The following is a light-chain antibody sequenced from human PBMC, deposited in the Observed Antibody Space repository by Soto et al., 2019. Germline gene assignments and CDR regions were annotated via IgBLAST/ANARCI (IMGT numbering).Light chain of an antibody. V-gene: IGKV3-20*01. CDR3: QSYGRTVFT. CDR2: GAY. J-gene: IGKJ3*01. CDR1: QTISNTY. Sequence: EIVLTQSPGTLSLSPGEGATLSCRASQTISNTYLAWYQQKPGQAPRLLIYGAYSRATGIPDRFSGSGSGTDFTLTISGLEPEDFAVYYCQSYGRTVFTFGPGTKVDIK.